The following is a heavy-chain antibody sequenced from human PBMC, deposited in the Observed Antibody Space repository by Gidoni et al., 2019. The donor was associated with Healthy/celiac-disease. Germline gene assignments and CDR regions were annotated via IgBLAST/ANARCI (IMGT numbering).Heavy chain of an antibody. V-gene: IGHV3-33*01. J-gene: IGHJ4*02. CDR3: ARGPTYCISTSCYETLDY. CDR2: IWYDGSNK. D-gene: IGHD2-2*01. CDR1: GFTFSSYG. Sequence: QVQLVESGGGVVQPGRSLRLSCAASGFTFSSYGMHWVRQAPGKGLEWVAVIWYDGSNKYYADSVKGRFTISRDNSKNTLYLQMNSLRAEDTAVYYCARGPTYCISTSCYETLDYWGQGTLVTVSS.